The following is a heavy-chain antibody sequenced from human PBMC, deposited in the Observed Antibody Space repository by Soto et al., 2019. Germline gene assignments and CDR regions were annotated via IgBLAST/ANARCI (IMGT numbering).Heavy chain of an antibody. CDR2: IIPMSGTT. J-gene: IGHJ4*02. CDR1: GGAITSYS. Sequence: QVHLVQSGAEVKKPGSSVKVSCKASGGAITSYSFHWVRQAPGQGLEWMGGIIPMSGTTNYALKFQGRVTMTADVPTNTAYIELSSLRSEDTAIYYCARDHTGLDYWGQGTLVTVSS. V-gene: IGHV1-69*12. D-gene: IGHD1-1*01. CDR3: ARDHTGLDY.